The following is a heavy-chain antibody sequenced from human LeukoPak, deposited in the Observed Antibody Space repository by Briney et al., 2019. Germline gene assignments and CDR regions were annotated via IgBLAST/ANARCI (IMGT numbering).Heavy chain of an antibody. CDR1: GFTFSSCS. V-gene: IGHV3-48*02. Sequence: GGSLRLSCAASGFTFSSCSMNWVRQAPGKGLEWVSYISSSSSTIYYADSVKGRFTISRDNAKNSLYLQMNSLRDEDTAVYYCARGGEWELQDAFDIWGQGTMVTVSS. D-gene: IGHD1-26*01. J-gene: IGHJ3*02. CDR3: ARGGEWELQDAFDI. CDR2: ISSSSSTI.